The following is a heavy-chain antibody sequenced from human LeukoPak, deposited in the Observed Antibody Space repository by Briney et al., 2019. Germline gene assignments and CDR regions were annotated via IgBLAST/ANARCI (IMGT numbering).Heavy chain of an antibody. CDR1: GGSFSGYY. CDR2: INHSGST. CDR3: ARGFGGIPTQYYYYYGMDV. D-gene: IGHD2-15*01. V-gene: IGHV4-34*01. Sequence: SETLSLTCAVYGGSFSGYYWSWIRQPPGKGLEWIGEINHSGSTNYNPSLKSRVTISVDTSKNQFSLKLSSVTAADTAVYYCARGFGGIPTQYYYYYGMDVWGQGTTVTVSS. J-gene: IGHJ6*02.